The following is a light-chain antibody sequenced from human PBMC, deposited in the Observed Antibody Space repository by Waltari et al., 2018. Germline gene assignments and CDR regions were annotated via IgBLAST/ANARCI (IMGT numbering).Light chain of an antibody. CDR3: QQYNAWPLT. V-gene: IGKV3-15*01. J-gene: IGKJ3*01. CDR2: SAS. Sequence: DRVMTQSPVFLTASPGERATLSCTASQNNNNNFAGYQQQPGTPPRLLIYSASTRATGIPASFSGSGSGTKFTLTISSLQSEYFAVYFCQQYNAWPLTFGPGTKGHIK. CDR1: QNNNNN.